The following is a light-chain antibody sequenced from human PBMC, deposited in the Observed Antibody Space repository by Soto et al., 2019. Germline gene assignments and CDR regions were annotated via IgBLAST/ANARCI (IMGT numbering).Light chain of an antibody. CDR1: SSDVGSDSL. CDR2: EGS. Sequence: QSALTQPASVSGSPGQSITISCTGTSSDVGSDSLVSWYQQHPGKAPKVMIYEGSQRPSGVSNRFSGSKSGNTASLTISGLQAEDEADYYCCSYVGSSTFLYVFGTGTKVTVL. CDR3: CSYVGSSTFLYV. J-gene: IGLJ1*01. V-gene: IGLV2-23*03.